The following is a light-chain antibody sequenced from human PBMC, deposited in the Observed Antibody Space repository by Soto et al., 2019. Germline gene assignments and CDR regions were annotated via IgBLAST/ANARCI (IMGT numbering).Light chain of an antibody. J-gene: IGKJ1*01. CDR3: QQYGSSPPGT. Sequence: EIVMTQSPATLSLSPGERATRSCRASQSIRKYLAWYQQKPGQAPRLLIYGASSRATGIPDRFSGSGSGTDFTLTISRLEPEDSAVYYCQQYGSSPPGTFGQGTKVDIK. CDR2: GAS. CDR1: QSIRKY. V-gene: IGKV3-20*01.